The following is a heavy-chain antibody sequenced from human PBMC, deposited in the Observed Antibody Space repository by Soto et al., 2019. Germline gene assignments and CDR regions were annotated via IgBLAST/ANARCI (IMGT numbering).Heavy chain of an antibody. CDR3: ARGRLNSGWYGY. J-gene: IGHJ4*02. Sequence: SVNFSCKASGYTFTSYDINWVRQATGQGLEWMGWMNPNSGNTGYAQKFQGRVTMTRNTSISTAYMELSSLRSEDTAVYYCARGRLNSGWYGYWGQGTLVTVSS. V-gene: IGHV1-8*01. CDR2: MNPNSGNT. D-gene: IGHD6-19*01. CDR1: GYTFTSYD.